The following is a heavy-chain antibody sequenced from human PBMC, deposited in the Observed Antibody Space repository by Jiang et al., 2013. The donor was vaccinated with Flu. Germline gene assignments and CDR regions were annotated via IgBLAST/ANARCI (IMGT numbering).Heavy chain of an antibody. CDR2: INAGNGNT. V-gene: IGHV1-3*01. D-gene: IGHD4-23*01. CDR3: AMTVPDYGGNTLFDY. CDR1: GYTFTSYA. J-gene: IGHJ4*02. Sequence: EVKKPGASVKVSCKASGYTFTSYAMHWVRQAPGQRLEWMGWINAGNGNTKYSQKFQGRVTITRDTSASTAYMELSSLRSEDTAVYYCAMTVPDYGGNTLFDYWGQGTLVTVSS.